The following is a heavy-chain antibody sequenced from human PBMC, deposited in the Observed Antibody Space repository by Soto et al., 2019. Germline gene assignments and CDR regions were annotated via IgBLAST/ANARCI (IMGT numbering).Heavy chain of an antibody. Sequence: QLQLQESGPGLVKPSETLSLTCPVSGGSISSSTYYWGWIRQPPGKGLEWIGSIYYSGSTYYNPSLKSRVTRSVDTSKNPCSLKLSSVTAADTAVYYCARQLSSGGYWYYFDYWGQGTLVTVSS. CDR1: GGSISSSTYY. D-gene: IGHD6-19*01. V-gene: IGHV4-39*01. CDR2: IYYSGST. CDR3: ARQLSSGGYWYYFDY. J-gene: IGHJ4*02.